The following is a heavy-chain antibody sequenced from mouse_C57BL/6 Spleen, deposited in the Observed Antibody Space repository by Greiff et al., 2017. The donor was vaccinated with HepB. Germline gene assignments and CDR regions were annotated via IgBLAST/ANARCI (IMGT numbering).Heavy chain of an antibody. J-gene: IGHJ3*01. CDR3: AKFITGTPWFAY. CDR1: GYSFTSYY. Sequence: QVQLQQSGPELVKPGASVKISCKASGYSFTSYYIHWVKQRPGQGLEWIGWIYPGSGNTKYNEKFKGKATLTADTSSSTAYMQLSSLTSEDSAVYYCAKFITGTPWFAYWGQGTLVTVSA. CDR2: IYPGSGNT. V-gene: IGHV1-66*01. D-gene: IGHD4-1*01.